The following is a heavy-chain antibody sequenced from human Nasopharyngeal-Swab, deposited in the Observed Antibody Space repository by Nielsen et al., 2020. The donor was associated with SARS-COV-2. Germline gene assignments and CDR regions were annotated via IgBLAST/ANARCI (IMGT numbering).Heavy chain of an antibody. Sequence: GGPLRPPFAPLESTSSSNDMSWVPQAPGKGLEWVPVIVSGGSTYYADSVKGRFTISRDNSKNTLYLQMNSLRAEDTAVYYCASSPYYYYGMDVWGQGTTVTVSS. CDR3: ASSPYYYYGMDV. J-gene: IGHJ6*02. V-gene: IGHV3-66*01. CDR1: ESTSSSND. CDR2: IVSGGST.